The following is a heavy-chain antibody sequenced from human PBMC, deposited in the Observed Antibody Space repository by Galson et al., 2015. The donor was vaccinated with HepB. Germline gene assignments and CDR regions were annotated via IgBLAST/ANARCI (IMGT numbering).Heavy chain of an antibody. J-gene: IGHJ4*02. CDR2: IYYTGST. V-gene: IGHV4-59*08. D-gene: IGHD6-13*01. Sequence: SETLSLTCTVSGVSISTHYWSWIRQPPGKGLEWIGYIYYTGSTNYNPSLKSRVTISVDTSKNQFSLRLNSVTAADTPVYYCARHLGGRYSSSWYLVYWGQGTLVTVSS. CDR1: GVSISTHY. CDR3: ARHLGGRYSSSWYLVY.